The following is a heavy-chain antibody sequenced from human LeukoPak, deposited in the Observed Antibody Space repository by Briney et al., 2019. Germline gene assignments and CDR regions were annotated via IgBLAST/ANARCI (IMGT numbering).Heavy chain of an antibody. Sequence: PGGSLRLSCATSGFTFGSYWMSWVRQAPGKGLEWVANINQDETEKYYVDFVKGRFTISRDNAKNSLFLQMNSLRAEDTAVYYCARGSWNDPSYYYFGMDVWGQGTTVTVSS. J-gene: IGHJ6*02. CDR2: INQDETEK. CDR1: GFTFGSYW. V-gene: IGHV3-7*01. CDR3: ARGSWNDPSYYYFGMDV. D-gene: IGHD3/OR15-3a*01.